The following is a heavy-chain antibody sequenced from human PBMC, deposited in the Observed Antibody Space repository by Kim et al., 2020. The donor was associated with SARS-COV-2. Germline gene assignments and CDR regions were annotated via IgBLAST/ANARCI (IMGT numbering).Heavy chain of an antibody. CDR3: ARFGSGSYVFFQH. J-gene: IGHJ1*01. V-gene: IGHV4-59*13. D-gene: IGHD3-10*01. CDR1: GGSINSYY. CDR2: IYYSGST. Sequence: SETLSLTCTVSGGSINSYYWTWIRQPPGKGLAWIGYIYYSGSTNYNPSLKSRVTMSVDTAKNQFSLNLTSVTAADTAVYYCARFGSGSYVFFQHWGQGTLVTVSS.